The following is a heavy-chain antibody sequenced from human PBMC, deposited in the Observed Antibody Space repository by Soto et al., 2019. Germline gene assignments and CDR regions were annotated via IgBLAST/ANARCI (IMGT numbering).Heavy chain of an antibody. D-gene: IGHD6-13*01. J-gene: IGHJ4*02. CDR3: ARGRGAAADYFDF. CDR1: GFTFSDYY. V-gene: IGHV3-11*05. CDR2: ISSSTSHT. Sequence: QVQLVESGGGLVKPGGSLRLSCAVSGFTFSDYYMTWIRQAPGKGLEWVSYISSSTSHTNYADSVKGRFTISRDNAKNSLFLQMESLRAEDTAVDYGARGRGAAADYFDFCGQGNLVTVSS.